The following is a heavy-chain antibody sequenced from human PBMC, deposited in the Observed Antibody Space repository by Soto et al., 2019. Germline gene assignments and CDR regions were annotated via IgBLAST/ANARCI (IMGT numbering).Heavy chain of an antibody. D-gene: IGHD4-17*01. CDR1: GYTFTSHD. J-gene: IGHJ4*02. Sequence: QVQLVQSGAEVNKSGASVKVSCKASGYTFTSHDINWVRQATGQGLEWMGWMNPNSGNTGYAQKFQGRVPMTRNTSISTDYRERSSLRSEDTAVYYCARWDYGVYARFDYWGQGTLVTVSS. CDR2: MNPNSGNT. V-gene: IGHV1-8*01. CDR3: ARWDYGVYARFDY.